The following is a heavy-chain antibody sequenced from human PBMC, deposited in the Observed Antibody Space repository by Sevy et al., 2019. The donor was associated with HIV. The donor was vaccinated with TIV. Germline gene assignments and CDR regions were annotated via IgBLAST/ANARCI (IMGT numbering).Heavy chain of an antibody. CDR3: AKGNSGSFDY. D-gene: IGHD3-22*01. Sequence: GGSLRLSCAASGFSFSTYWMHWVRQAPGKGLEWVANIKQGESEKYYVASVKGRVTISRENAKNSVYLEMNSLRPEDTAIYYCAKGNSGSFDYWGQGTLVTVSS. V-gene: IGHV3-7*01. CDR1: GFSFSTYW. CDR2: IKQGESEK. J-gene: IGHJ4*02.